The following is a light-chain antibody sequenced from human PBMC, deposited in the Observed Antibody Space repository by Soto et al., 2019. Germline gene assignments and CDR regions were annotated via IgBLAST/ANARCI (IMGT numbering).Light chain of an antibody. CDR2: DVR. CDR1: SSDDGGYNY. V-gene: IGLV2-14*03. CDR3: SSFTSSMTNG. J-gene: IGLJ1*01. Sequence: QSVLTQPASVSGSPGPSITISSTGTSSDDGGYNYGSWYQVHPGQPPKLILYDVRDRPSGVHYLFSGSKSGNTASLTVSGFQAANEGDYFCSSFTSSMTNGFESETRSPS.